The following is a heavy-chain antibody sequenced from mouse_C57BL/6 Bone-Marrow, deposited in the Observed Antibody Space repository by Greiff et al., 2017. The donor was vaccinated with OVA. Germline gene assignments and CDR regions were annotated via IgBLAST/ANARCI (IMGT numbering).Heavy chain of an antibody. CDR2: IWRGGST. J-gene: IGHJ1*03. CDR1: GFSLTSYG. V-gene: IGHV2-5*01. D-gene: IGHD1-1*01. CDR3: ATNHYYGSSHWYFDV. Sequence: VQLQHSGPGLVQPSQSLSITCTVSGFSLTSYGVHWVRQSPGKGLEWLGVIWRGGSTDYNAAFMSRLSITKDNSKSQVFFKMNSLQADDTAIYYCATNHYYGSSHWYFDVWGTGTTVTVSS.